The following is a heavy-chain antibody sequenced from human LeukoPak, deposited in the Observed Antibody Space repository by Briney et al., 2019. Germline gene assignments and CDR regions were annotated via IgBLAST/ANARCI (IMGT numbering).Heavy chain of an antibody. CDR3: AKRGGNSSLFRAFDI. Sequence: GGSLRLSCAASGFTFSNYAMSWVRQAPGKGLEWVSLISASGGGTYYADSVKGRFTISRDNSKNTLYLQMNSLRAEDTAVYYCAKRGGNSSLFRAFDIWGQGAMVTVSS. V-gene: IGHV3-23*01. D-gene: IGHD6-6*01. J-gene: IGHJ3*02. CDR2: ISASGGGT. CDR1: GFTFSNYA.